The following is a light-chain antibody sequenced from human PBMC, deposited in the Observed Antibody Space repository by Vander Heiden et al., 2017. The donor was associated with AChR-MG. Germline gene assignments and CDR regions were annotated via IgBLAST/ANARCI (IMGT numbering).Light chain of an antibody. CDR2: AAS. J-gene: IGKJ1*01. Sequence: AIRITQSPSSLSASTGDRAPITCRASQGISSYLAWYQQKPGKAPKLLIYAASTLQSGVPSRFSGSGSGTDFTLTISCLKSEDFATYYCQQYYSYPWTFGQGTKVEIK. V-gene: IGKV1-8*01. CDR1: QGISSY. CDR3: QQYYSYPWT.